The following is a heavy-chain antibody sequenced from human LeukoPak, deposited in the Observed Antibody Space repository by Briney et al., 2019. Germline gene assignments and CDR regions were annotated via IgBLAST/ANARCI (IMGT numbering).Heavy chain of an antibody. CDR2: VNHSGGT. J-gene: IGHJ6*03. Sequence: SETLSLTCAVYGGSFSGYYWSWIRQPPGKGLEWIGEVNHSGGTNYNPSLKRRVTISLDTSKNQFSLKLSSVTAADTAMYFCARGRTGYQLLPTKKNYSYYYVDVWGKGTSVTVSS. CDR3: ARGRTGYQLLPTKKNYSYYYVDV. V-gene: IGHV4-34*01. CDR1: GGSFSGYY. D-gene: IGHD2-2*01.